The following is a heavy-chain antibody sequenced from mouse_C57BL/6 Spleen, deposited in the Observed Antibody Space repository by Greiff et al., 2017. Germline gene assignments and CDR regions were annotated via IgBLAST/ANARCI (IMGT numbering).Heavy chain of an antibody. Sequence: VQLKQSGPELVKPGASVKISCKASGYTFTDYYMNWVKQSHGKSLEWIGDINPNNGGTSYNQKFKGKATLTVDKSSSTAYMELRSLTSEDSAVYYCARGYYGSTLDYWGQGTTLTVSS. D-gene: IGHD1-1*01. CDR3: ARGYYGSTLDY. J-gene: IGHJ2*01. CDR2: INPNNGGT. V-gene: IGHV1-26*01. CDR1: GYTFTDYY.